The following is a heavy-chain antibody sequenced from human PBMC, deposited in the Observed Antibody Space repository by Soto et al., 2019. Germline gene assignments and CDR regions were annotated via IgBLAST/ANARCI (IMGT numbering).Heavy chain of an antibody. Sequence: XGTLSLTCAVYGGSFSGYYWSWIRQPPGKGLEWIGEINHSGSTNYNPSLKSRVTISVDTSKNQFSLKLSSVTAADTAVYYCARRWPRITMARGDVWGQGTTVTVSS. CDR1: GGSFSGYY. CDR2: INHSGST. D-gene: IGHD3-10*01. CDR3: ARRWPRITMARGDV. J-gene: IGHJ6*02. V-gene: IGHV4-34*01.